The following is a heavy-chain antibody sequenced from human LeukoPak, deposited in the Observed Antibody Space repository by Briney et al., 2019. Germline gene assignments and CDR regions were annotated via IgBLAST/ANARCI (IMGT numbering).Heavy chain of an antibody. CDR3: ARGRPHGNDY. V-gene: IGHV3-74*01. CDR1: GFTFSSYW. D-gene: IGHD4-23*01. Sequence: GGSLRLSRAASGFTFSSYWMNWVRQAPGKGLVWVSRIASDGSSTTYADSVKGRFSISRDNARNTLYLQMNSLRVEDTAVYYCARGRPHGNDYWGQGTLVTVSS. J-gene: IGHJ4*02. CDR2: IASDGSST.